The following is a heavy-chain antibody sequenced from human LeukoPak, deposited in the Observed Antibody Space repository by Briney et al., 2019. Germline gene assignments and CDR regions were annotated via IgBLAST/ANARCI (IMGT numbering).Heavy chain of an antibody. CDR3: AKDRGSSWPFDY. V-gene: IGHV3-30*02. CDR1: GFTFSSYG. D-gene: IGHD6-13*01. CDR2: VRYDGSNK. Sequence: GGSLRLSCVASGFTFSSYGMHWVRQAPGKGLEWVAFVRYDGSNKYYADSVKDRFTISRDNSKNTMYLQMNSLRVEDTAVYYCAKDRGSSWPFDYWGQGTLVTVSS. J-gene: IGHJ4*02.